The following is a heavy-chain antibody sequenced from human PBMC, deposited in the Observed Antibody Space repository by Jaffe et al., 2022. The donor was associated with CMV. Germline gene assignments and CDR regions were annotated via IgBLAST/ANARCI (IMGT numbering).Heavy chain of an antibody. CDR2: IYYSGST. D-gene: IGHD3-10*01. V-gene: IGHV4-39*01. J-gene: IGHJ4*02. CDR3: ARQSGFNGSGTG. Sequence: QLQLQESGPGLVKPSETLSLTCTVSGGSISSSSYYWGWIRQPPGKGLEWIGSIYYSGSTYYNPSLKSRVTISVDTSKNQFSLKLSSVTAADTAVYYCARQSGFNGSGTGWGQGTLVTVSS. CDR1: GGSISSSSYY.